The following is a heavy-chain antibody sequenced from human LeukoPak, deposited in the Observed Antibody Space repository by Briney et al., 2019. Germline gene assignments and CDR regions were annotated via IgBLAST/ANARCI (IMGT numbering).Heavy chain of an antibody. CDR3: VGAGGVTRVY. D-gene: IGHD3-16*01. J-gene: IGHJ4*02. CDR1: GFTFSSYG. V-gene: IGHV3-30*03. CDR2: ISYDGSNK. Sequence: PGGSLRLSCAASGFTFSSYGMHWVRQAPGKGLEWVAVISYDGSNKYYADSVKGRFTISRDNSKNTVYLQMNSLGGEVPAVYYGVGAGGVTRVYWGQGTLDSVSS.